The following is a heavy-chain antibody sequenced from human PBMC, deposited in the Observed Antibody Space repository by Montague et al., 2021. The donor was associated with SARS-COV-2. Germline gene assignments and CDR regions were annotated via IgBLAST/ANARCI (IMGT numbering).Heavy chain of an antibody. CDR1: GGFVRSSNFY. J-gene: IGHJ4*02. CDR2: IYYSGIT. V-gene: IGHV4-39*01. Sequence: SETLSLTCTVSGGFVRSSNFYWGWIRQPPGKGLEWIGSIYYSGITYDSLSLKSRVTISVDTSKNQFSLKSNSVTAADTAVYYCARATLGITMIVVVMTAIDYYFDYWGQGNLVTVSS. CDR3: ARATLGITMIVVVMTAIDYYFDY. D-gene: IGHD3-22*01.